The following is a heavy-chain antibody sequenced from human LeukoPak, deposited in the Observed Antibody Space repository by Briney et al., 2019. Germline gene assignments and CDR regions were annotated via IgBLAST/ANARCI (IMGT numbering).Heavy chain of an antibody. CDR1: GFTFSGYG. D-gene: IGHD1-1*01. CDR2: IRYDGSNK. Sequence: GGSLRLSCVASGFTFSGYGIHWVRQAPGKGLEWVAFIRYDGSNKYHADSVKGRFTISRDNSKNTVYLQMNSLRAEDTAVYFCAKEYGYDYNYFYSMDVWGKGTTVTISS. CDR3: AKEYGYDYNYFYSMDV. V-gene: IGHV3-30*02. J-gene: IGHJ6*03.